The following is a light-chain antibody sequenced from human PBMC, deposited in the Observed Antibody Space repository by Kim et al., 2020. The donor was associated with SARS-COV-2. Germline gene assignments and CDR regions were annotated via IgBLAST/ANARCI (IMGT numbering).Light chain of an antibody. CDR2: QDT. CDR3: QAWDSRSYV. Sequence: SYELIQPPSVSVSPGQTASITCSGNRLGDKYACWYQQKPGQSPVLVIYQDTKRPSGIPERFSGANSGNTATLTISGTQAMDEADYYCQAWDSRSYVFGTG. V-gene: IGLV3-1*01. CDR1: RLGDKY. J-gene: IGLJ1*01.